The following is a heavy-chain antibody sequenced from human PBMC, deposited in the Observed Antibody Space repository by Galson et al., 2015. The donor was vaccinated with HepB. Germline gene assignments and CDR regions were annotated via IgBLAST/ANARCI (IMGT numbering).Heavy chain of an antibody. CDR2: ISWNSGSI. D-gene: IGHD5-18*01. V-gene: IGHV3-9*01. CDR1: GFTFDDYA. CDR3: AKDFSGVDTAMVIDY. Sequence: SLRLSCAASGFTFDDYAMHWVRQAPGKGLEWVSGISWNSGSIGYADSVKGRFTISRDNAKNSLYLQMNSLRAEDTALYYCAKDFSGVDTAMVIDYWGQGTLVTVSS. J-gene: IGHJ4*02.